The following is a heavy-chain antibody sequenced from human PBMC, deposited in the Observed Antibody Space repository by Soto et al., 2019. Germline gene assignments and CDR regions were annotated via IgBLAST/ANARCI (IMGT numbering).Heavy chain of an antibody. CDR2: IIHSEST. V-gene: IGHV4-34*12. Sequence: SETLSLTCAVYGGSFSTYYRSWVRQPPGKGLEWIGEIIHSESTKYNPSLKSRVTISVDTSKNQFSLKLSSVTAADTAVYYCARQRPTDGRWEFANYYGMDVWGQGTPVTVS. CDR3: ARQRPTDGRWEFANYYGMDV. J-gene: IGHJ6*02. CDR1: GGSFSTYY. D-gene: IGHD1-26*01.